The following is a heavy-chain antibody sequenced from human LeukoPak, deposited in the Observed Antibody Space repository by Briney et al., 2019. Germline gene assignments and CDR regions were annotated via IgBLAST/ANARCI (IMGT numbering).Heavy chain of an antibody. CDR2: ISSSSSTI. Sequence: PGGSLRLPCAASGFTFSRYSMNWVRQAPGKGLEWVSYISSSSSTIYYVDSVKGRFTISRGNAKNSLYLQMNSLRDEDTAVYYCARAWDDSSDYYHYWGQGTLVTVSS. V-gene: IGHV3-48*02. CDR1: GFTFSRYS. J-gene: IGHJ4*02. D-gene: IGHD3-22*01. CDR3: ARAWDDSSDYYHY.